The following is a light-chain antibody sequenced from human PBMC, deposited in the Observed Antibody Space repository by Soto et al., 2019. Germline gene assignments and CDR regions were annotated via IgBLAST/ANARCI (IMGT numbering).Light chain of an antibody. Sequence: QSALTQPLSVSGSPGQSVTISCTGTSSDVGAYNYVSWYQHHPGKAPKVMIYDVSERPSGVPDRFSGSKSDNKASLTISGLKAEDEADYYCCSYAGSYSWVFGGGTKLTVL. CDR1: SSDVGAYNY. V-gene: IGLV2-11*01. CDR3: CSYAGSYSWV. J-gene: IGLJ3*02. CDR2: DVS.